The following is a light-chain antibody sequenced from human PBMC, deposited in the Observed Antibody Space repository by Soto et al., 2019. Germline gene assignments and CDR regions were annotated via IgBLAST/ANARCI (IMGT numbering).Light chain of an antibody. V-gene: IGKV1-5*01. CDR3: QQYNSYG. CDR1: QNIRNW. CDR2: DAS. J-gene: IGKJ1*01. Sequence: DIQMTQSPSTLSASVGDSVTITCRASQNIRNWLAWYQQKPGKAPNPLIYDASSLKSGVPARFSGSGYETEFTLTITSLQPDDFATYYCQQYNSYGFGQGTKVDI.